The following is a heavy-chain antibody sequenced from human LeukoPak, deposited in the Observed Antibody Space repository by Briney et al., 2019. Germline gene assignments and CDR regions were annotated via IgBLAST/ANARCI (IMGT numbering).Heavy chain of an antibody. J-gene: IGHJ4*02. CDR1: GFTFSNYA. V-gene: IGHV3-23*01. D-gene: IGHD2-21*02. CDR3: AKKGRRGVVVTALYFDY. Sequence: PGGSLRLSCAASGFTFSNYAMSWVRQAPGKGLEWVSGISGSGGSTYYADSVKGRFTISRDNSKNTLYLQMNSLRAEDTAVYYCAKKGRRGVVVTALYFDYWGQGTLVTVSS. CDR2: ISGSGGST.